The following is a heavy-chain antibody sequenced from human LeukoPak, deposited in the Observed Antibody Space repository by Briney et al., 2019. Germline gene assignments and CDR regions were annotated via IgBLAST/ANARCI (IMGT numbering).Heavy chain of an antibody. V-gene: IGHV5-51*01. D-gene: IGHD2-15*01. Sequence: GESLKISCKGSGXSFTSYWIGWVRQMPGQGLEWMGINFPGDSDTRYSPSFQGQDTISADTSISTAYMQWSSLKASDTAIYYCASEYCSGGNCYFDYWCQGTLVTVSA. J-gene: IGHJ4*02. CDR2: NFPGDSDT. CDR3: ASEYCSGGNCYFDY. CDR1: GXSFTSYW.